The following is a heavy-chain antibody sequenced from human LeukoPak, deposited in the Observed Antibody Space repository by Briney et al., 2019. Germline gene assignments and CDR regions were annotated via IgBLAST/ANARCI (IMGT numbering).Heavy chain of an antibody. CDR2: ISGSGGST. D-gene: IGHD3-10*01. CDR1: GFTFSSYA. V-gene: IGHV3-23*01. Sequence: QPGGSLRLSCAASGFTFSSYAMSWVRQAPGKGLEWVSAISGSGGSTYYADSVKGRFTISRGNSKNTLYLQMNSLRAEDTAVYYCAKSLSSRGLIIPKTTRYFDYWGQGTLVTVSS. CDR3: AKSLSSRGLIIPKTTRYFDY. J-gene: IGHJ4*02.